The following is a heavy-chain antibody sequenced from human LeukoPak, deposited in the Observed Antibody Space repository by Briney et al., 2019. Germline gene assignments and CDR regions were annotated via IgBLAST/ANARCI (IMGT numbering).Heavy chain of an antibody. V-gene: IGHV3-48*01. Sequence: GGSLRLSCAASGFSFSSYSMNWVRQAPGKGLEWVSYISSSSSTIYYADSVKGRFTISRDNAKNSLYLQMNSLRAADTAVYYCARPRVGATGWFDPWGQGTLVTVSP. CDR2: ISSSSSTI. D-gene: IGHD1-26*01. CDR1: GFSFSSYS. CDR3: ARPRVGATGWFDP. J-gene: IGHJ5*02.